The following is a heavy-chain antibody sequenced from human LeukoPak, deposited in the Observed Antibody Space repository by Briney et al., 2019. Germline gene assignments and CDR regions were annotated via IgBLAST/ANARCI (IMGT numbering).Heavy chain of an antibody. CDR3: ATHPGGLQSGFDN. Sequence: GESLKISCKGSGYSFTSYWIGWVRQMPGKGLEYMGIIHPGDSDTRYSPSFQGQVPISVDRSSSTAYIQWSRLKASDTAMYYCATHPGGLQSGFDNWGQGTLVTVSS. CDR1: GYSFTSYW. J-gene: IGHJ4*02. D-gene: IGHD5-24*01. CDR2: IHPGDSDT. V-gene: IGHV5-51*01.